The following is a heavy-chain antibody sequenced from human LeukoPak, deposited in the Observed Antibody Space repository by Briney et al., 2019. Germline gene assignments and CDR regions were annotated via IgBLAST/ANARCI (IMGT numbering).Heavy chain of an antibody. CDR3: ARGSIYCSSTSCYEFDY. Sequence: GGSLRLSCAASGFTFSYYWMSWVRQAPGKGLEWVANIREDGSENYYVDSLRGRSSISRDNAKNSLYLQMNSLGAEDTAVYYCARGSIYCSSTSCYEFDYWGQGILVTVSS. CDR2: IREDGSEN. J-gene: IGHJ4*02. V-gene: IGHV3-7*01. D-gene: IGHD2-2*01. CDR1: GFTFSYYW.